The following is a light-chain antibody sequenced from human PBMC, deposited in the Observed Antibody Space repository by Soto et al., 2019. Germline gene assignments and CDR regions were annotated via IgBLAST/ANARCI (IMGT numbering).Light chain of an antibody. V-gene: IGKV3D-15*01. CDR2: GAS. J-gene: IGKJ4*01. CDR3: QQYHDWVT. Sequence: EIAMTQSPATLSVSPGERATLSCRASQSVSSNLAWYQQKPGQAPRLLIYGASTRATGIPARFSGSGSGTEFTLTISYLRPEDSAVYFCQQYHDWVTFGGGTKVDIK. CDR1: QSVSSN.